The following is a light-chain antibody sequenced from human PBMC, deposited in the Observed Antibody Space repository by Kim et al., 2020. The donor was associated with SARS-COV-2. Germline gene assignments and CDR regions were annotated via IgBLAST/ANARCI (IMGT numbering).Light chain of an antibody. CDR2: DVF. CDR1: SSDVGGYNY. V-gene: IGLV2-14*03. Sequence: QSALTQPASVSGSPGQSITISCTGTSSDVGGYNYVSWYQQSSGKAPKLMIYDVFKRPSGVPNRFSGSKSGNTASLTISGLQAEDEADYYCTSYRNRGYVFGTGTKVTVL. CDR3: TSYRNRGYV. J-gene: IGLJ1*01.